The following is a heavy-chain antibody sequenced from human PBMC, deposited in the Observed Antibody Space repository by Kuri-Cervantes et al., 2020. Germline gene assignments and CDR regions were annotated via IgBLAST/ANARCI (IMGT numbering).Heavy chain of an antibody. D-gene: IGHD6-13*01. J-gene: IGHJ4*02. CDR2: INAGNGNT. V-gene: IGHV1-3*01. CDR1: GYTFISYA. Sequence: ASVKVSCKASGYTFISYALHWVRQAPGQRLEWMGWINAGNGNTKYSQKFQGRVTITRDTSARTAYMELSSLRSEDTAVYYCARQLVRVGATTIWGQGTLVTVSS. CDR3: ARQLVRVGATTI.